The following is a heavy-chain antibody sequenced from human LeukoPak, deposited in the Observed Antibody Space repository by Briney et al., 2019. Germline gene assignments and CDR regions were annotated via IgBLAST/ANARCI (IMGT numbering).Heavy chain of an antibody. V-gene: IGHV3-33*01. Sequence: PGGFLRLSCAASGFTFSSYGMHWVRQAPGKGLERVAVIWYDGSNKYYADSVKGRFTISRDNSKNTLYLQMNSLRAEDTAVYYCARDSLEEYYFDYWGQGTLVTVSS. CDR2: IWYDGSNK. CDR3: ARDSLEEYYFDY. J-gene: IGHJ4*02. CDR1: GFTFSSYG.